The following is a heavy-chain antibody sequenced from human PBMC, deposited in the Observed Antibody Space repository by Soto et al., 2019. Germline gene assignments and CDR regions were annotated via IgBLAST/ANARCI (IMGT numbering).Heavy chain of an antibody. Sequence: EVQLLESGGGVVQPGGSLRLSCAVSGFTFSSYVMSWVRQAPGKGLEWVSSISGSGGGTHYAESVKGRFIISRDNSKNMLYLQVYSLSAEDTAVYYCANGASTTFQYYYSGMDVWGQGTPVTVSS. CDR1: GFTFSSYV. V-gene: IGHV3-23*01. J-gene: IGHJ6*02. D-gene: IGHD2-15*01. CDR3: ANGASTTFQYYYSGMDV. CDR2: ISGSGGGT.